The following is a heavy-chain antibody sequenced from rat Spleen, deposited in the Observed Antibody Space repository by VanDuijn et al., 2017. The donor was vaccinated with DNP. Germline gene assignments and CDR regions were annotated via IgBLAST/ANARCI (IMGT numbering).Heavy chain of an antibody. CDR2: IWAGGST. Sequence: QVQLEESGPGLMQPSETLSLTCTVSGFSLTSNGVGWVRQPLGKGLVWMGTIWAGGSTNYNSAVQSRLSITRDTSKSQVFLKMSSLQTEDTATYYCAREGNWELDFDYWGQGVMVTVSS. CDR1: GFSLTSNG. V-gene: IGHV2-72*01. D-gene: IGHD5-1*01. CDR3: AREGNWELDFDY. J-gene: IGHJ2*01.